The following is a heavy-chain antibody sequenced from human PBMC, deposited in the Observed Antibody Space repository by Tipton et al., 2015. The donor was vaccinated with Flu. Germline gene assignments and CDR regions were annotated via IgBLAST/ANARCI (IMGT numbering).Heavy chain of an antibody. V-gene: IGHV4-31*03. CDR1: GGSISSGGYY. CDR3: ARASRTFYDILTGYYLRDAFDI. Sequence: LRLSCTVSGGSISSGGYYWSWIRQHPGKGLEWIGYIYYSGSTYYNPSLKSRVTISVDTSKNQFSLKLGSVTAADTAVYYCARASRTFYDILTGYYLRDAFDIWGQGTMVTVSS. CDR2: IYYSGST. J-gene: IGHJ3*02. D-gene: IGHD3-9*01.